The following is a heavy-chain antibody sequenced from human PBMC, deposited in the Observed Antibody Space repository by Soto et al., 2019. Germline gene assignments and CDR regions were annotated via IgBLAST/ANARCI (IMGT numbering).Heavy chain of an antibody. CDR3: ARHNYGSGSTYFDY. CDR2: IYYSGST. Sequence: QVQLQESGPGLVKPSETLSLTCTGSVGSIISYYWSWIRQPPGKGLEWIGYIYYSGSTNDNPSLKSLVTISVETSKNQFSLKLNYITAADTAVYYCARHNYGSGSTYFDYGGQGTLFNVSS. D-gene: IGHD3-10*01. CDR1: VGSIISYY. V-gene: IGHV4-59*08. J-gene: IGHJ4*02.